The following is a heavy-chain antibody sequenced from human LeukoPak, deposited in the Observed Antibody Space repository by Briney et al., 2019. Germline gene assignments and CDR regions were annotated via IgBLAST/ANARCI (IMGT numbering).Heavy chain of an antibody. D-gene: IGHD3-22*01. CDR3: AREDGDSSGYKDWYFDL. CDR1: GGSISSSNW. CDR2: VHHSGTI. V-gene: IGHV4-4*02. J-gene: IGHJ2*01. Sequence: PSGTLSLTCAVSGGSISSSNWWIWVRQPPGKGLEWIGEVHHSGTINYNPSLKSRVTISVDTSKNQFSLKLSSVTAADTAVYYCAREDGDSSGYKDWYFDLWGRGTLVTVSS.